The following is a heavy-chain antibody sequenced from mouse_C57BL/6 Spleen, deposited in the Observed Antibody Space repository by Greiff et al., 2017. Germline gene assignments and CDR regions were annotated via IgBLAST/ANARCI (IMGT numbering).Heavy chain of an antibody. Sequence: VQLQQSGPGLVQPSQSLSITCTVSGFSLTSYGVHWVRQSPGKGLEWLGVIWRGGSTDYNAAFMSRLGITKDNSKSQVFFKMNSLQADDTAIYYCAKNWGLGSLYAMDYWGQGTSVTVSS. V-gene: IGHV2-5*01. CDR1: GFSLTSYG. CDR3: AKNWGLGSLYAMDY. D-gene: IGHD2-2*01. CDR2: IWRGGST. J-gene: IGHJ4*01.